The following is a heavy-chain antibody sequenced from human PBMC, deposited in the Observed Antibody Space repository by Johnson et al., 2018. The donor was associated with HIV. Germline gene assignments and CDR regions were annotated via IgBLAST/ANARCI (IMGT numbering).Heavy chain of an antibody. CDR2: ISYDGNSK. V-gene: IGHV3-30*19. CDR3: AKGPNGQLDDAFHI. CDR1: GFTSSSYG. D-gene: IGHD6-6*01. J-gene: IGHJ3*02. Sequence: QVQLVESGGGVVQPGGSLRLSCAASGFTSSSYGMHWVRQAPGKGLEWVAFISYDGNSKYFADSVKGRFTISRDNSKNTLYLQMNSLRPEDTAVYYCAKGPNGQLDDAFHIWGQGTMVTVSS.